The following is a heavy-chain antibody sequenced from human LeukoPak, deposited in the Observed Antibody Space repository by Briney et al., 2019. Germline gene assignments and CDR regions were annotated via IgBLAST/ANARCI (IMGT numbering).Heavy chain of an antibody. J-gene: IGHJ4*02. CDR2: ISNDGGNR. CDR3: AKDDYSGYHGFFDY. Sequence: AGGSLRLSCSASGFTFSSYGMHWVRQAPGKGLEWVAVISNDGGNRHYADSVKGRLTISRDNSKDTLYLQMNSLRAEDTAVYYCAKDDYSGYHGFFDYWGQGILVTVSS. D-gene: IGHD4-17*01. CDR1: GFTFSSYG. V-gene: IGHV3-30*18.